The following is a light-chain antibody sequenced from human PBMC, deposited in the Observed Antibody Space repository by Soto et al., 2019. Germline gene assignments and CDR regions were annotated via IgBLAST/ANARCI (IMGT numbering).Light chain of an antibody. CDR3: QHYNSYSEA. CDR2: KAS. V-gene: IGKV1-5*03. CDR1: QPISSW. J-gene: IGKJ1*01. Sequence: DIQMTQSPSTLSGSVGDRVTITCRASQPISSWLAWYQQKPGKAPKLLIYKASTLKSGVASRFSGSGSGTEFTLTISSLQPDDFATYYSQHYNSYSEAFGQGTKVERK.